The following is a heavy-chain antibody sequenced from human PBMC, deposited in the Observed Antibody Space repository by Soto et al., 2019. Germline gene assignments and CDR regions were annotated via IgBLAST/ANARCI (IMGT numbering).Heavy chain of an antibody. CDR1: GFTFSSYW. Sequence: EVQLVETGGGSVQPGGSLRLSCEDSGFTFSSYWMHWVRQSPGKGLVWVSRIRSDGSRTSYGDSVKGRFTVSRDNAKNTVYLQINSLRSEDTAIYSCARRGAVAGLQCWGQGTLVSVSS. CDR3: ARRGAVAGLQC. J-gene: IGHJ1*01. CDR2: IRSDGSRT. D-gene: IGHD6-19*01. V-gene: IGHV3-74*02.